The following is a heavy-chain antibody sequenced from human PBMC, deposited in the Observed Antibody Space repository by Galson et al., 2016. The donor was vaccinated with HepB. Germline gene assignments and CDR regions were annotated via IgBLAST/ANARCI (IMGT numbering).Heavy chain of an antibody. CDR2: TSAYSGNT. V-gene: IGHV1-18*01. J-gene: IGHJ6*02. D-gene: IGHD2-2*01. CDR1: GYTLTTYG. CDR3: ARDPRKIRYQLLGIYSYYDAMDV. Sequence: SVRVSCKASGYTLTTYGISWVRQAPGQGLEWMGCTSAYSGNTNYAQKVKGRVTMTRDTTTSTAYLELRSLRADDTAVYYCARDPRKIRYQLLGIYSYYDAMDVWGQGTTVTVSS.